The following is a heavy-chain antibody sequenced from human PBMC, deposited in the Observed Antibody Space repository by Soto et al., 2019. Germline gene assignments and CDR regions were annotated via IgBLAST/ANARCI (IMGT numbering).Heavy chain of an antibody. CDR2: ISSSSSYI. J-gene: IGHJ5*02. V-gene: IGHV3-21*01. CDR1: GFTFSSYS. Sequence: PGGSLRLSCAASGFTFSSYSMNWVRQAPGKGLEWVSSISSSSSYIYYADSVKGRFTISRDNAKNSLYLQMNSLRAEDTAVYYCARDSTPSYSSSSRWFDPWGQGTLVTVSS. D-gene: IGHD6-6*01. CDR3: ARDSTPSYSSSSRWFDP.